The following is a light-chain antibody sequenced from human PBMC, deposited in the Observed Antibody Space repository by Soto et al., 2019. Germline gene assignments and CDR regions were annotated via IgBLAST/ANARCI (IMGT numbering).Light chain of an antibody. CDR1: SGHSSYA. CDR2: VNSDGSH. Sequence: QPVLTQSPSASASLGASVKLTCTLSSGHSSYAIAWHQQQPEKGPRYLIKVNSDGSHSKGDGIPDRFSGSSSGAERYLTISSLQSEDEADYYCQTWGTGTVIFGGGTKLTVL. CDR3: QTWGTGTVI. J-gene: IGLJ2*01. V-gene: IGLV4-69*01.